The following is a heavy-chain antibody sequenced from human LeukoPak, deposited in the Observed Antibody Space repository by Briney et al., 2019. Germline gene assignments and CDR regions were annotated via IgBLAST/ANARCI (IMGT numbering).Heavy chain of an antibody. CDR2: IYYSGST. CDR1: GVSISSYY. V-gene: IGHV4-59*01. Sequence: SVTLSLTCTVSGVSISSYYWSWIRQPPGKGLEWIGYIYYSGSTNYNPSLKSRVTISVDTSKSQFSLKLSSVTAADTAVYYCARHPTLWSGYFNWFDPWGQGTLVTVSS. CDR3: ARHPTLWSGYFNWFDP. J-gene: IGHJ5*02. D-gene: IGHD3-3*01.